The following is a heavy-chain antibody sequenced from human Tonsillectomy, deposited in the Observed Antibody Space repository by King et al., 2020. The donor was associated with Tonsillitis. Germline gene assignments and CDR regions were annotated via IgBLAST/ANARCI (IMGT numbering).Heavy chain of an antibody. CDR2: IYHNGRT. CDR3: ARHPHRSRLSYYFDY. D-gene: IGHD6-13*01. CDR1: HYSISSGYY. Sequence: VQLQESGPGLVKPSETLSLTCAVSHYSISSGYYWGWIRQPPGRGLEWIGSIYHNGRTYYNPSLKSRVTISVDTSKNQFSLKVNSVTAADTALYYCARHPHRSRLSYYFDYWGQGPLVTVS. J-gene: IGHJ4*02. V-gene: IGHV4-38-2*01.